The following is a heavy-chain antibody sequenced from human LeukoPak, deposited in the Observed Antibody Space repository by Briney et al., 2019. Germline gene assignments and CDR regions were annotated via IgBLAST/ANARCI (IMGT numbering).Heavy chain of an antibody. V-gene: IGHV5-10-1*01. CDR2: IDPVDSHT. Sequence: GESLKISCKGSGYTFTNNWITWVRQMPGRGLEWMGRIDPVDSHTDYNPSFQGHVTISVDKAINTVCLQWGSLEASDSAMYYCARGRGWVDYWGQGALVTVSS. CDR3: ARGRGWVDY. J-gene: IGHJ4*02. D-gene: IGHD6-19*01. CDR1: GYTFTNNW.